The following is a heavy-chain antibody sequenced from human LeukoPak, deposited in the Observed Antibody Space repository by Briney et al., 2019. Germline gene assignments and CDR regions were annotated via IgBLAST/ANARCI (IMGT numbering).Heavy chain of an antibody. CDR2: IKPDGSEG. V-gene: IGHV3-7*05. CDR1: GFTFSSSW. D-gene: IGHD3-10*01. J-gene: IGHJ4*02. CDR3: ARSPYESGTPPTRLED. Sequence: PGGSLRLSCAASGFTFSSSWMTWVRQAPGKGLEWVATIKPDGSEGSYVDSVNGRFTISRDNAKNSLFLRMISLRAEDTAVYYCARSPYESGTPPTRLEDWGQGTLVTVSS.